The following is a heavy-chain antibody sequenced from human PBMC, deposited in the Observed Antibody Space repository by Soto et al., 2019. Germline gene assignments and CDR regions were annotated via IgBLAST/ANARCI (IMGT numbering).Heavy chain of an antibody. CDR3: ARARQRDTGRGLDV. CDR1: GDSINNYF. D-gene: IGHD5-18*01. Sequence: SETLSLTCTISGDSINNYFWNWIRQSPGKGLEWVGYISYSGSTSYNPSLQSRVTISSDTSKNQFSLELSSVTAADTAVYYCARARQRDTGRGLDVWGQGTTVTVSS. V-gene: IGHV4-59*01. CDR2: ISYSGST. J-gene: IGHJ6*02.